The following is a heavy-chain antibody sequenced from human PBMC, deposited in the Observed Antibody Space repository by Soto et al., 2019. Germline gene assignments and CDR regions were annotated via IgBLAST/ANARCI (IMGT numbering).Heavy chain of an antibody. J-gene: IGHJ6*02. CDR3: AKGAFTLLRYFDWSTPTYYYGMDV. D-gene: IGHD3-9*01. CDR2: ISGSGGST. CDR1: GFTFSSYA. Sequence: PGGSLRLSCAASGFTFSSYAMSWVRQAPGKGLEWVSAISGSGGSTYYADSVKGRFTISRDNSKNTLYLQMNSLRAEDTAVYYCAKGAFTLLRYFDWSTPTYYYGMDVWGQGTTVTVSS. V-gene: IGHV3-23*01.